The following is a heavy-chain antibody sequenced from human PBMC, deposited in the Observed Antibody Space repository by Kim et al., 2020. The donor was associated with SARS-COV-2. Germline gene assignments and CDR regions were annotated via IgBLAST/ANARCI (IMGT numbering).Heavy chain of an antibody. V-gene: IGHV1-3*04. CDR2: INTGNGNT. CDR3: ARARYCTTDCCYSLGWPIEY. CDR1: GYTFTTYA. D-gene: IGHD2-15*01. Sequence: ASVKVSCKASGYTFTTYAIHWVRQAPGQRLEWMGWINTGNGNTNYSQKFQDILTITRDTSASTAYMELTSLRSEDTAVYYCARARYCTTDCCYSLGWPIEYWGQRNLVSVSS. J-gene: IGHJ4*02.